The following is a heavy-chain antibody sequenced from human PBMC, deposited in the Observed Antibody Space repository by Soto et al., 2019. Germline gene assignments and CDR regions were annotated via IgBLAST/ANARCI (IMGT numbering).Heavy chain of an antibody. D-gene: IGHD7-27*01. CDR2: INPNSGGT. J-gene: IGHJ4*02. CDR3: ARDENRGFDY. Sequence: ASVKVSCKASGYTLTGYFRHWVRQAPGQGLEWMGWINPNSGGTNYAQKFQGWVTMTRDTSISTAYMELSRLRSDDTAVYYCARDENRGFDYWGQGTLVTVSS. CDR1: GYTLTGYF. V-gene: IGHV1-2*04.